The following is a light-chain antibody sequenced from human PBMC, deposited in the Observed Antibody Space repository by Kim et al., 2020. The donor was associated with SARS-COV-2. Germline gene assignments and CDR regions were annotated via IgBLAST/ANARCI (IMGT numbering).Light chain of an antibody. CDR1: QPIGMF. CDR3: QQRNNWPPAVT. J-gene: IGKJ4*01. V-gene: IGKV3-11*01. CDR2: YAA. Sequence: GESANLSSRVSQPIGMFLGWYQHKRGQAPSLLIYYAANKAAGIPDRFSGGGSGTDFTLTISSLEPEDFAIYYCQQRNNWPPAVTFGGGTKVDIK.